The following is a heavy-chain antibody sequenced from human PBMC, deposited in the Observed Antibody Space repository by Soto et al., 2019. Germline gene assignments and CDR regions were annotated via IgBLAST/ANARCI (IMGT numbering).Heavy chain of an antibody. CDR1: GYTFTSYD. Sequence: QVQLVQSGAAVTKPGASVKFSCKASGYTFTSYDINWVRQATGQGLEWMGWMNPNSGNTGYAQKFQGRVTMTRNTSISTAYMELSNLRSEDTAVYYFSWQQWLWGGGVDYWGQGTLVTVSS. D-gene: IGHD6-19*01. CDR3: SWQQWLWGGGVDY. CDR2: MNPNSGNT. J-gene: IGHJ4*02. V-gene: IGHV1-8*01.